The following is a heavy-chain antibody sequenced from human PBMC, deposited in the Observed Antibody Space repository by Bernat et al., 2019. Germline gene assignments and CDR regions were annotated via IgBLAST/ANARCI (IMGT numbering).Heavy chain of an antibody. CDR2: FSGSGGST. D-gene: IGHD2-15*01. CDR1: GFPFKSYA. V-gene: IGHV3-23*01. J-gene: IGHJ4*02. CDR3: AKATGVVAPTYIDY. Sequence: VQLLESGGGLVQPGGSLSLPCAASGFPFKSYAMSWFRPAPGKGLEWVSAFSGSGGSTYYADSVKGRFTISRDNSKNTLYLQMNSLRAEDTALYYCAKATGVVAPTYIDYWGQGTLVTVSS.